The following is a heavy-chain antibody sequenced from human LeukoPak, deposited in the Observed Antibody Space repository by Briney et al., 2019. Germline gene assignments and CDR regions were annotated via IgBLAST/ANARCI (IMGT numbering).Heavy chain of an antibody. J-gene: IGHJ3*02. V-gene: IGHV3-30*04. CDR1: GFTFSSYA. CDR3: ARLKGTKRQQLVLGAFDI. CDR2: ISYDGSNK. Sequence: PGRSLRLSCAASGFTFSSYAMHWVRQAPGKGLEWVAVISYDGSNKYYADSVKGRFTISRDNSKNTLYLQMNSLRAEDTAVYYCARLKGTKRQQLVLGAFDIWGQGTMVTVSS. D-gene: IGHD6-13*01.